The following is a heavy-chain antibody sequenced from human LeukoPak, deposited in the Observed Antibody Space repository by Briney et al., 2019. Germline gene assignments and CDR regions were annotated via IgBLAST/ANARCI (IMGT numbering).Heavy chain of an antibody. CDR2: INPSGGST. Sequence: ASVTVSCKASGYTFTSYYMHWVRQAPGQGLEWMGIINPSGGSTSYAQKFQGRVTMTRDTSTSTVYMELSSLRSEDTAVYYCAREAYCGGDCYSGSNAFDIWGQGTMVTVSS. CDR3: AREAYCGGDCYSGSNAFDI. J-gene: IGHJ3*02. CDR1: GYTFTSYY. V-gene: IGHV1-46*01. D-gene: IGHD2-21*02.